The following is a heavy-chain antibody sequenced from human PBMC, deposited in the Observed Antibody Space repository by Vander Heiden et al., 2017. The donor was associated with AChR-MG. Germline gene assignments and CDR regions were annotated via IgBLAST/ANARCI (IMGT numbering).Heavy chain of an antibody. CDR1: GFTFSSYS. J-gene: IGHJ4*02. CDR2: ISSSGGTI. Sequence: EVQLVESGGGLVQPGGSLRPSWAASGFTFSSYSMNWVRQAPGKGLEWVSYISSSGGTIYYADSVKGRFTISRDNAKNSLYLQMNSLRAEDTAVYYCARGGREFDYWGQGTLVTVSS. V-gene: IGHV3-48*01. CDR3: ARGGREFDY.